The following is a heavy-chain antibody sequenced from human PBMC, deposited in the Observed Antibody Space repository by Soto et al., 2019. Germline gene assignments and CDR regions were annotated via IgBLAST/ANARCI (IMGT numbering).Heavy chain of an antibody. V-gene: IGHV1-69*08. CDR3: ARIPRYSYATSDPLDN. J-gene: IGHJ1*01. Sequence: SVKVSCKASGGTFNTYTFSWVRQAPGQGLEWMGSILPIMGSVNYAHDFRGRLSITADPSTTTAYMELTILTSHDTAMYYCARIPRYSYATSDPLDNWGQGTLVTVSS. D-gene: IGHD2-15*01. CDR2: ILPIMGSV. CDR1: GGTFNTYT.